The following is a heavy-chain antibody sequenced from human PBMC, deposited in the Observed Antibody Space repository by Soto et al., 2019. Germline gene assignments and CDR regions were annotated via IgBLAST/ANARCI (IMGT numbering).Heavy chain of an antibody. CDR2: ISSSSSTI. Sequence: EVQLVESGGGLVQPGGSLRLSCAASGFTFSSYSMNWVRQAPGKGLEWVSYISSSSSTIYYADSVKGRFTISRDNAKNSLYLQRNSLRDEDTAVYYCARDGNTAMVAYYYGMDVGGQGTTVTVSS. CDR1: GFTFSSYS. CDR3: ARDGNTAMVAYYYGMDV. D-gene: IGHD5-18*01. V-gene: IGHV3-48*02. J-gene: IGHJ6*02.